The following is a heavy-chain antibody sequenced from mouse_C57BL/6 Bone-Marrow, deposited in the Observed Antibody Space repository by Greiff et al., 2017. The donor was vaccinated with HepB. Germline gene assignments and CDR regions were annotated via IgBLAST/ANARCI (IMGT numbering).Heavy chain of an antibody. D-gene: IGHD1-1*01. J-gene: IGHJ2*01. CDR1: GYSITSGYY. Sequence: DVKLQESGPGLVKPSQSLSLTCSVTGYSITSGYYWNWIRQFPGNKLEWMGYISYDGSNNYNPSLKNRISITRDTSKNQFFLKLNSVTTEDTATYYCARLAHYGSSYFDYWGQGTTLTVSS. CDR3: ARLAHYGSSYFDY. V-gene: IGHV3-6*01. CDR2: ISYDGSN.